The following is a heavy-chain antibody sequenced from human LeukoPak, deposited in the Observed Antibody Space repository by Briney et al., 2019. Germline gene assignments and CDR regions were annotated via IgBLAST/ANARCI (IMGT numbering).Heavy chain of an antibody. D-gene: IGHD2-2*01. Sequence: PGGSLRLSCAASGFTFSSYGMHWVRQAPGKGLEWVAFIRYDGSNKYYADSVKSRFTISRDNSKNTLYLQMNSLRAEDTAVYYCAKDLPGGVPAAKGDYWGQGTLVTVSS. V-gene: IGHV3-30*02. J-gene: IGHJ4*02. CDR2: IRYDGSNK. CDR3: AKDLPGGVPAAKGDY. CDR1: GFTFSSYG.